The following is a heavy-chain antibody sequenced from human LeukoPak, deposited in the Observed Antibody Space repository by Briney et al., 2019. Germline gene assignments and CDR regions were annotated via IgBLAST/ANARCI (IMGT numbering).Heavy chain of an antibody. V-gene: IGHV4-39*01. CDR1: GGSISSGSYY. CDR2: IYYSGST. Sequence: SETLSLTCTDSGGSISSGSYYWGWIRQPPGKGLEWIGSIYYSGSTYYNPSLKSRVTISVDTSKNQFSLKLSSLTAADTAVCYCASQPRETKPNWFDPWGQGTLVTVSS. CDR3: ASQPRETKPNWFDP. D-gene: IGHD1/OR15-1a*01. J-gene: IGHJ5*02.